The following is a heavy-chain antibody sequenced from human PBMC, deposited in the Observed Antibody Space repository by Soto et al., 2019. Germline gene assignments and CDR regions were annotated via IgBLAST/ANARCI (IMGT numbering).Heavy chain of an antibody. CDR1: GGSIDDSSYY. Sequence: QLQLQESGPGLVTPSETLSLTCIVSGGSIDDSSYYWGWVRQPPGKGLEWIGSFYYTGSTYFNPSLKSRVTISVDTSKNQFSLKLRSVTAADTALYYCAGHYWFGDYWGQGTLVTVSS. V-gene: IGHV4-39*01. D-gene: IGHD3-10*01. CDR2: FYYTGST. CDR3: AGHYWFGDY. J-gene: IGHJ4*02.